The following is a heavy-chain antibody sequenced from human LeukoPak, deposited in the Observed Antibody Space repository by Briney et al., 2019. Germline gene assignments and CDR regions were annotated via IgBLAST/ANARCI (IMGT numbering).Heavy chain of an antibody. CDR3: ARSFVGAPSDY. V-gene: IGHV4-61*01. CDR1: GGSVSSGSYY. Sequence: PSETLSLTCSVSGGSVSSGSYYWSWIRQPPGKGLEWIGYIYYSGSTNYNPSLRSRVTISVDTSKNQFPLKLSSVTAADTAVYYCARSFVGAPSDYWGQGTLVTVSS. J-gene: IGHJ4*02. D-gene: IGHD1-26*01. CDR2: IYYSGST.